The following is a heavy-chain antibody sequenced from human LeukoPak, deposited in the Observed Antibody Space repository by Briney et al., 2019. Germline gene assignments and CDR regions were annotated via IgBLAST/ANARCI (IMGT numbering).Heavy chain of an antibody. Sequence: RPGGSLRLSCAASGFTFSSYAMSWVRQAPGKGLEWVSAISGSGGSTYYADSVKGRFTISRDNAKNSLYLQMNSLRAEDTAVYYCARDVTGNYDSSGYFLYWGQGTLVTVSS. CDR2: ISGSGGST. D-gene: IGHD3-22*01. J-gene: IGHJ4*02. V-gene: IGHV3-23*01. CDR3: ARDVTGNYDSSGYFLY. CDR1: GFTFSSYA.